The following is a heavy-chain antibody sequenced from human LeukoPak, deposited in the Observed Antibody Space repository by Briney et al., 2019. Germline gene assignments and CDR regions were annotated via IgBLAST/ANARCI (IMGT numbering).Heavy chain of an antibody. Sequence: ASVKVSCKASGYTFTGYYMHWVRQAPGQGLEWMGWINPNSGGANYAQKFQGRVTMTRDTSISTAYMELSRLRSDDTAVYYCARVWYGSGAFDYWGQGTLVTVSS. J-gene: IGHJ4*02. D-gene: IGHD3-10*01. V-gene: IGHV1-2*02. CDR3: ARVWYGSGAFDY. CDR1: GYTFTGYY. CDR2: INPNSGGA.